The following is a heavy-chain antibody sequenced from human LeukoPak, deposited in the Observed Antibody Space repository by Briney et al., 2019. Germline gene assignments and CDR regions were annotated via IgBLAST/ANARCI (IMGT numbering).Heavy chain of an antibody. J-gene: IGHJ4*02. D-gene: IGHD3-16*01. CDR1: VYTLSDYY. V-gene: IGHV1-2*02. CDR3: ARVIFGGVIWVY. Sequence: GASVNVSCQASVYTLSDYYMHWLRQAPAQGLDWMGWINPDSGDTNYAQNLQGRVTLTSDTTINTAYMELSRLRSKDTAVYFCARVIFGGVIWVYWGQGTLVIVSS. CDR2: INPDSGDT.